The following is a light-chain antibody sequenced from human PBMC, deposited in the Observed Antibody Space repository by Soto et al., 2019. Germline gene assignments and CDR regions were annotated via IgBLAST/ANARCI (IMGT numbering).Light chain of an antibody. CDR2: DAY. CDR1: QSVSSN. Sequence: EIVMTQSPATLSVSPGERATLSCRASQSVSSNVAWYQQKPGQAPSLXINDAYTRATGIQARFSGSGSGTDFTLTIRSLQPDDFATYYCKQYNSYPWTFGQGTKVDIK. J-gene: IGKJ1*01. CDR3: KQYNSYPWT. V-gene: IGKV3D-15*01.